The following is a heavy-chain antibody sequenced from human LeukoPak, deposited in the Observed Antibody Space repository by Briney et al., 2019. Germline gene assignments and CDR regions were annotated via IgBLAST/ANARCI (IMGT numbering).Heavy chain of an antibody. J-gene: IGHJ4*02. CDR3: ARAGRGYSGYDYGGGRGFDY. CDR1: GGSISSGGYY. V-gene: IGHV4-31*03. D-gene: IGHD5-12*01. CDR2: IYYSGST. Sequence: PSQTLSLTCTVSGGSISSGGYYWSWIRQHPGKGLEWIGYIYYSGSTYYNPSLKSRVTISVDTSKNQFSPKLSSVTAADTAVYYCARAGRGYSGYDYGGGRGFDYWGQGTLVTVSS.